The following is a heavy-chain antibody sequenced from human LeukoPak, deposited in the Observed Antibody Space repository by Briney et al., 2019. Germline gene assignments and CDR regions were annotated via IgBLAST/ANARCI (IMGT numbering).Heavy chain of an antibody. CDR2: INPNSVGI. Sequence: ASVKVSCKTSGYTFTDYYLHWVRQAPGQGLEWMGWINPNSVGISSAQKFQGRVTMTRDTSITTVYMEVSWLTSDDTAIYYCARADRLHGGPYLIGPWGQGTLVTVSS. D-gene: IGHD3-16*01. J-gene: IGHJ5*02. V-gene: IGHV1-2*02. CDR3: ARADRLHGGPYLIGP. CDR1: GYTFTDYY.